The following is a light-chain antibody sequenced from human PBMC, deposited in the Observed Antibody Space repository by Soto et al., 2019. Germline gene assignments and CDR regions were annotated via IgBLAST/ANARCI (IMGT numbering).Light chain of an antibody. CDR3: QSYDSSRSGSYV. CDR1: STNIGAGYD. CDR2: GNS. Sequence: QSVLTQPPSVSGAPGQRVTISCTGSSTNIGAGYDVHWYQQHPGTAPKLLIYGNSNRPSGVPDRFSGSKSGTSASLAITGLQAEDEDDYDCQSYDSSRSGSYVFGTGTKLTVL. J-gene: IGLJ1*01. V-gene: IGLV1-40*01.